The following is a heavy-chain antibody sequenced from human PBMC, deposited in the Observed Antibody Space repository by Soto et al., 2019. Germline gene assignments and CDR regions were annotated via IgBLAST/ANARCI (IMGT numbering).Heavy chain of an antibody. CDR3: TTDYGITMVRGVTAFGDY. CDR2: IKSKTDGGTT. Sequence: EVQLVESGGGLVKPGGSLRLSCAASGFTFSNAWMNWVRQAPGKGLEWVGSIKSKTDGGTTDYAAPVKCRFPISRDDSKNTLYLQMNSLKTEDTAVYYCTTDYGITMVRGVTAFGDYWGQGTLVTVSS. D-gene: IGHD3-10*01. J-gene: IGHJ4*02. CDR1: GFTFSNAW. V-gene: IGHV3-15*07.